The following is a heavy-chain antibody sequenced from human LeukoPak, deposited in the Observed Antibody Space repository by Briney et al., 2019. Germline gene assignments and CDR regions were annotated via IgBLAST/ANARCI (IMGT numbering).Heavy chain of an antibody. J-gene: IGHJ6*03. CDR1: GGSISRGSYY. Sequence: SSETLSLTCTVSGGSISRGSYYWSWIRQPAGKGLEWIGRIYTSGSTNYHPSLKSRVTISLDTSKNQFSLKLNSVTAADTAVYYCARERRPPPYHYCYMDVWGKGTTVTISS. V-gene: IGHV4-61*02. CDR3: ARERRPPPYHYCYMDV. CDR2: IYTSGST.